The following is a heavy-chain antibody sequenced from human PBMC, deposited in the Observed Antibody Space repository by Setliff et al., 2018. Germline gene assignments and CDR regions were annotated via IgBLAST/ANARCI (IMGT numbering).Heavy chain of an antibody. Sequence: GGSLRLSCAASGFTFSSYWMSWVRQAPGKGLEWVANIKQDGSEKYYVDSVKGRFTISRDNAKNSLYLQMNSLRADDTAVYYCPRYYNFWSGSAHYYYYGMDVWGQGTTVTVSS. CDR2: IKQDGSEK. D-gene: IGHD3-3*01. V-gene: IGHV3-7*03. J-gene: IGHJ6*02. CDR1: GFTFSSYW. CDR3: PRYYNFWSGSAHYYYYGMDV.